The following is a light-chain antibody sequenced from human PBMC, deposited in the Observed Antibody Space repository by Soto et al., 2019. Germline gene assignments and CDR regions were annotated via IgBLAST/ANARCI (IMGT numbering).Light chain of an antibody. CDR3: CSYAGSSTV. CDR1: SSDVGRYNL. CDR2: EVS. Sequence: QSVLTQPASVSGSPGQSITISCTGTSSDVGRYNLVSWYQQHPGKAPKFMIYEVSKRPSGVSNRFSGSKSGNTASLTISGLQAEDEADYYCCSYAGSSTVFGGGTKLTVL. J-gene: IGLJ2*01. V-gene: IGLV2-23*02.